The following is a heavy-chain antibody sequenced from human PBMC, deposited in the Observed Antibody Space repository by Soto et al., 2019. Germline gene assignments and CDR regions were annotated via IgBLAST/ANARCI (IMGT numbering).Heavy chain of an antibody. Sequence: ASVKVSCKASGFTFTSSAVQWVRQARGQRLEWIGWIVVGSGNTNYAQKFQERVTITRDMSTSTAYMELSSLRSEDTAVYYCAAGYSSSWYFGYYYGMDVWGQGTTVTVSS. CDR3: AAGYSSSWYFGYYYGMDV. CDR1: GFTFTSSA. J-gene: IGHJ6*02. D-gene: IGHD6-13*01. V-gene: IGHV1-58*01. CDR2: IVVGSGNT.